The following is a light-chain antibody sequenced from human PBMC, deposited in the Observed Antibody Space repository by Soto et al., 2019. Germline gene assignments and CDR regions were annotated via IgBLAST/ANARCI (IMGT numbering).Light chain of an antibody. V-gene: IGKV3-20*01. J-gene: IGKJ1*01. Sequence: ENVLTQSPDILSLSPGERATLSCRASESVSSSNLAWYQQIAGQAPRLLIYGASGRATDIPDRFSGSGSGTDFTLTITRLEPEDSAVYYCQQYGGPPQTWAFGQGTKVDIK. CDR2: GAS. CDR3: QQYGGPPQTWA. CDR1: ESVSSSN.